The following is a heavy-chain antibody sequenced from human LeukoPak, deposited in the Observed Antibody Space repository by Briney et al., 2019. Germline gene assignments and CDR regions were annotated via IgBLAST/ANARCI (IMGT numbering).Heavy chain of an antibody. CDR3: ARDGGLYGMDV. J-gene: IGHJ6*02. CDR2: INWSGGRT. Sequence: PGESLRLSCAASGFTFDDYGMSWVRQAPGKGLEWVSGINWSGGRTGYADSVKGRLTISRDNAKNSLFLQMNSLRGEDTAFYYCARDGGLYGMDVWGQGTTVTVS. D-gene: IGHD3-16*01. CDR1: GFTFDDYG. V-gene: IGHV3-20*04.